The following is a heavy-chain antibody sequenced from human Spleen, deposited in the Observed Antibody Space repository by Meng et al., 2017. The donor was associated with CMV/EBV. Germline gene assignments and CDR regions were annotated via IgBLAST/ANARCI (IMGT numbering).Heavy chain of an antibody. CDR3: ARIRGYSLPEF. CDR2: IYYSGST. CDR1: GGSISSYY. V-gene: IGHV4-59*01. Sequence: SETLSLTCTVSGGSISSYYWSWIRQPPGKGLEWIGYIYYSGSTNYNPSLKSRVTISVDTSKNQFSLTLSSLNASDTAVYYCARIRGYSLPEFWGRGILVTVSS. D-gene: IGHD5-18*01. J-gene: IGHJ4*02.